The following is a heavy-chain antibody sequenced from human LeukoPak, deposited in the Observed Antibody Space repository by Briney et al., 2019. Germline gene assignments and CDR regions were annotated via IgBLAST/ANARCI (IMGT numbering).Heavy chain of an antibody. CDR3: ARGVRTDFDY. V-gene: IGHV4-39*07. J-gene: IGHJ4*02. D-gene: IGHD1-1*01. CDR2: IYYSGST. Sequence: SETLSLTCTVSGGSISSSSYYWGWIRQPPGKGLEWIGSIYYSGSTYYNPSLKSRVTISVDTSKNQFSLKLSSVTAADTAVYYCARGVRTDFDYWGQGTLVTVPS. CDR1: GGSISSSSYY.